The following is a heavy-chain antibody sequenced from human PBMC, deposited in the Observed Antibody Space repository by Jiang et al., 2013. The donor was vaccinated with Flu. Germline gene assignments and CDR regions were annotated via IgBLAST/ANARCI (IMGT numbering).Heavy chain of an antibody. CDR3: TKRARAVSVDS. V-gene: IGHV4-4*02. J-gene: IGHJ5*02. CDR1: GDSISSNNW. D-gene: IGHD6-19*01. CDR2: IYHTGST. Sequence: GSGLVKPSGTLSLTCTVSGDSISSNNWWSWVRQPPGKGLEWIGEIYHTGSTNYNPSLKSRVTVSMDKSKNQFSLKLNSVTAADTAVYYCTKRARAVSVDSWGQG.